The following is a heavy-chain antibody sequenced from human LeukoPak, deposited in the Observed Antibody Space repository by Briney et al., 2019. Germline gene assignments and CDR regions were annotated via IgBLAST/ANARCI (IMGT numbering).Heavy chain of an antibody. V-gene: IGHV3-48*04. CDR2: ISSSSSTI. Sequence: GGSLRLSCAASGFTFSSYSMTWVRQAPGKGLKWVSYISSSSSTIYYADSVKGRFTISRDNAKNSLYLQMNSLRAEDTAVYYCARDPRYYDFWSGSPDYWGQGTLVTVSS. CDR1: GFTFSSYS. J-gene: IGHJ4*02. CDR3: ARDPRYYDFWSGSPDY. D-gene: IGHD3-3*01.